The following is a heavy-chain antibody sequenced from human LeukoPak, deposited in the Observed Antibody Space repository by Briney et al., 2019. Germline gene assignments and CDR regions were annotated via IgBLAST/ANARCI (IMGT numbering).Heavy chain of an antibody. V-gene: IGHV3-21*01. J-gene: IGHJ4*02. CDR1: GFTFSSYS. Sequence: PGGSLRLSCAASGFTFSSYSMNWVRQAPGKGLEWVSSIGGSSSSLYYADSLKGRFTISRDNAKNSLYLQMNSLRAEDTAVYYSAREIDEGFDYWGQGTLVTVSS. CDR2: IGGSSSSL. CDR3: AREIDEGFDY.